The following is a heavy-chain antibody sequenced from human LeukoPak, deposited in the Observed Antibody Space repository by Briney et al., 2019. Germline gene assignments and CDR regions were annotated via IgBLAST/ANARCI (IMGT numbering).Heavy chain of an antibody. D-gene: IGHD2-2*02. CDR3: ARAYCSSTSCYTYYYYGMDV. Sequence: ASVKVSCKASGGTFSSYAISWVRQAPGQGLEWMGGTIPIFGTANYAQKFQGRVTITADESTSTAYMELSSLRSEDTAVYYCARAYCSSTSCYTYYYYGMDVWGQGTTVTVSS. J-gene: IGHJ6*02. CDR1: GGTFSSYA. CDR2: TIPIFGTA. V-gene: IGHV1-69*01.